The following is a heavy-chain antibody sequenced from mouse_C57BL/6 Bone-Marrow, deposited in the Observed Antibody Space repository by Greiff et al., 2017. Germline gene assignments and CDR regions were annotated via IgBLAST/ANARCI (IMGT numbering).Heavy chain of an antibody. CDR3: ARSLITTVVATDY. V-gene: IGHV1-52*01. CDR1: GYTFTSYW. Sequence: VQLQQPGAELVRPGSSVKLSCKASGYTFTSYWMHWVKQRPIQGLEWIGNIDPSDSDTHYNQKFKDKATLTVDKSSSTAYMQLSSLTSEDSAVYDCARSLITTVVATDYGGRGTTLTVSS. J-gene: IGHJ2*01. D-gene: IGHD1-1*01. CDR2: IDPSDSDT.